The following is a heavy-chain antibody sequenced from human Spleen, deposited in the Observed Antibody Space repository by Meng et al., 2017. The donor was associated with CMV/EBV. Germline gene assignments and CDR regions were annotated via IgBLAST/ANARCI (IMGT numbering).Heavy chain of an antibody. J-gene: IGHJ1*01. Sequence: SCKASGGTFSSHTISWVRQAPGQGLEWMGWVMPILNITNYAEKFHGRLTIIADKSTTTAYLELSTLRSEDTAVYYCVRDGYSPGFFQHWGQGTLVTV. CDR3: VRDGYSPGFFQH. CDR1: GGTFSSHT. V-gene: IGHV1-69*04. CDR2: VMPILNIT. D-gene: IGHD5-18*01.